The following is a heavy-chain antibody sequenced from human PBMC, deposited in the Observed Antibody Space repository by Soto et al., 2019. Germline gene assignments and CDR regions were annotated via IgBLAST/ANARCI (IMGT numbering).Heavy chain of an antibody. V-gene: IGHV1-69*01. CDR3: ARDSGAKLSSS. D-gene: IGHD6-13*01. Sequence: QLQLVQSGAEVKKPGSSVKVSCKASGGTFSSYRITWVRQAPGQGLEWVGGIVPISRTADYAQKFQGRVTITADESARTAYMELRSLKSQDTAVYYCARDSGAKLSSSWGQGTLVTVSS. J-gene: IGHJ4*02. CDR2: IVPISRTA. CDR1: GGTFSSYR.